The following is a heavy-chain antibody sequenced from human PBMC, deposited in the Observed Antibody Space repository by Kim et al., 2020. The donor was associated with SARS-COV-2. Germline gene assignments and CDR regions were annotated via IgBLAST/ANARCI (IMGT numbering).Heavy chain of an antibody. D-gene: IGHD3-10*02. J-gene: IGHJ4*02. V-gene: IGHV3-73*01. CDR3: IGLHPVDVHY. CDR1: GFTFSDSP. CDR2: IRHKAKNYAT. Sequence: GGSLRLSCAASGFTFSDSPMHWVRQASGKGLEWVGHIRHKAKNYATAYAASVKGRFTISRDDSKNTAYLQMNSLKTEDTAVYYCIGLHPVDVHYWGQGTLVTVSS.